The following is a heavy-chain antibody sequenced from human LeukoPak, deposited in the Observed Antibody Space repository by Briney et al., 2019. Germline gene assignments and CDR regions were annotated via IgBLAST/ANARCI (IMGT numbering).Heavy chain of an antibody. D-gene: IGHD6-19*01. V-gene: IGHV4-39*01. CDR3: ARLVGRRSYSSGWYRSQGNCFDY. J-gene: IGHJ4*02. CDR2: IYYSGST. Sequence: PSETLSLTCTVSGGSISSSSYYWGWIRQPPGKGLEWIGSIYYSGSTYYNPSLKSRVTISVDTSKNQFSLKLSSVTAADTAVYYCARLVGRRSYSSGWYRSQGNCFDYWGQGTLVTVSS. CDR1: GGSISSSSYY.